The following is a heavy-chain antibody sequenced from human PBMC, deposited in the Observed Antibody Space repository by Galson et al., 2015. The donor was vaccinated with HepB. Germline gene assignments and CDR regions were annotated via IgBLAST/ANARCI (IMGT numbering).Heavy chain of an antibody. J-gene: IGHJ4*02. CDR1: GGSISSSSYY. CDR2: IYYSGST. D-gene: IGHD3-10*01. Sequence: TLSLTCTVSGGSISSSSYYWGWIRQPPGKGLEWIGSIYYSGSTYYNPSLKSRVTISVDTSKNQFSLKLSSVTAADTAVYYCASHGPPGITMVRGALDYWGQGTLVTVSS. CDR3: ASHGPPGITMVRGALDY. V-gene: IGHV4-39*01.